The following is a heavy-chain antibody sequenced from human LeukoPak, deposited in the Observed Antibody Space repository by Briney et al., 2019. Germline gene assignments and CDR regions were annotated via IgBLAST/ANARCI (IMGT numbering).Heavy chain of an antibody. J-gene: IGHJ4*02. V-gene: IGHV1-24*01. CDR3: ATVGLGVTTIDY. Sequence: ASVKVSCKVSGYTLTELSMHWVRQAPGKGLEWMGGFDPEDGETIYAQKSQGRVTMTEDTSTDTAYMELSSLRSEDTAVYYCATVGLGVTTIDYWGQGTLVTVSS. D-gene: IGHD4-11*01. CDR1: GYTLTELS. CDR2: FDPEDGET.